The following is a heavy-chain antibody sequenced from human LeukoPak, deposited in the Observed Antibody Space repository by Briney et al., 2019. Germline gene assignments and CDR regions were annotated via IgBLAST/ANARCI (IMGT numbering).Heavy chain of an antibody. J-gene: IGHJ4*02. D-gene: IGHD4-17*01. CDR3: VSEYGLGFNY. Sequence: GGSLTLSCAASGYSFSDYYMSWIRQAPGKGLEWISYISSTSTSMHYADSVKGRLTISRDNAKNSLYLQMSSLRAEDTAVYYCVSEYGLGFNYWGQGTLVTVSS. CDR1: GYSFSDYY. CDR2: ISSTSTSM. V-gene: IGHV3-11*04.